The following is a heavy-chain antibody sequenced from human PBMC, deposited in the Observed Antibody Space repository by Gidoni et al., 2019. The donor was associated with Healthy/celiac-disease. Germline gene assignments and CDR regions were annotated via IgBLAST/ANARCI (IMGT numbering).Heavy chain of an antibody. CDR2: ISGSGGST. CDR3: AKDGDSSGYYYAGHFDY. D-gene: IGHD3-22*01. V-gene: IGHV3-23*01. Sequence: EVQLLESGGGLVQPGGSLRLSCAASGFTFSCHAMSWVRQAPGKGLEWVSAISGSGGSTYYADSVKGRFTISRDNSKNTLYLQMNSLRAEDTAVYYCAKDGDSSGYYYAGHFDYWGQGTLVTVSS. J-gene: IGHJ4*02. CDR1: GFTFSCHA.